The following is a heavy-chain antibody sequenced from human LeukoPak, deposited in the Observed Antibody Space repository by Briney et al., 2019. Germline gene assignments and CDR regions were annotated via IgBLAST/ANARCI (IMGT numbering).Heavy chain of an antibody. V-gene: IGHV3-23*01. CDR1: GITFRSYA. Sequence: GGSLRLSCAASGITFRSYAMNWVRQAPGRGLEWLSIISGGGGSTNYADSVKGRFTISRDNSKNTLYLLMNSLRAEDTAIYYCSSTYGDSEFYWGQGAPVTVSS. J-gene: IGHJ4*02. CDR2: ISGGGGST. CDR3: SSTYGDSEFY. D-gene: IGHD4-17*01.